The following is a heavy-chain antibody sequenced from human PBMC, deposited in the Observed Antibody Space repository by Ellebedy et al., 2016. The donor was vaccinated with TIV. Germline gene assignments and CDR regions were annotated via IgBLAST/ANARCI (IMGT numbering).Heavy chain of an antibody. CDR1: GFTVSSNY. CDR2: FYSGGST. CDR3: AREGSYYVYFDY. D-gene: IGHD1-26*01. Sequence: GESLKISCAASGFTVSSNYMSWVRQAPGKGLEWVSVFYSGGSTYYADSVKGRFTISRDNSKNTLYLQMNSLRAEDTAVYYCAREGSYYVYFDYWGQGTLVTVSS. V-gene: IGHV3-53*01. J-gene: IGHJ4*02.